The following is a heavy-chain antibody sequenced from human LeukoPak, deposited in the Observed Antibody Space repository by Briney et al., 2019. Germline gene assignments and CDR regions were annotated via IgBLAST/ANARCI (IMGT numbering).Heavy chain of an antibody. CDR1: GYTFTGYY. Sequence: ASVEVSCKASGYTFTGYYMHWVRQAPGQGLEWMGWINPNSGGTNYAQKFQGRVTMTRDTSISTAYMELSRLRSDDTAVYYCARDRGKVRGGPFDYWGQGTLVTVSS. CDR2: INPNSGGT. J-gene: IGHJ4*02. CDR3: ARDRGKVRGGPFDY. V-gene: IGHV1-2*02. D-gene: IGHD2-15*01.